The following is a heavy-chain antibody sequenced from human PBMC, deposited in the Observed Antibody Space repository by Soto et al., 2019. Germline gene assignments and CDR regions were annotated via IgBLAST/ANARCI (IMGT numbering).Heavy chain of an antibody. CDR2: IIPIFGTA. CDR1: GGTFSSYA. V-gene: IGHV1-69*13. D-gene: IGHD2-2*01. J-gene: IGHJ6*02. Sequence: SVKVSCKASGGTFSSYAISWVRQAPGQGLEWMGGIIPIFGTANYAQKFQGRVTITADESTSTAYMELSSLRSEDTAVHYCARELSRRYCSSTSCYPRARNHYYYYYGMDVWGQGTTVTVSS. CDR3: ARELSRRYCSSTSCYPRARNHYYYYYGMDV.